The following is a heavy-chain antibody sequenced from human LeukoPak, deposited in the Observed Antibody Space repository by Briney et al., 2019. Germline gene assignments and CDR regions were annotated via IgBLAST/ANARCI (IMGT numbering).Heavy chain of an antibody. D-gene: IGHD6-13*01. J-gene: IGHJ6*02. Sequence: PGGSLRLSCAASGVTFNNAWVSWVRQAPGKGLEWIGRIKTKIDGGTTDYAAPVKGRFTISRDESKNTVYLQMNSLKTEDTAVYYCARAPGNIAAAGYYYYGMDVWGQGTTVTVSS. CDR1: GVTFNNAW. CDR3: ARAPGNIAAAGYYYYGMDV. CDR2: IKTKIDGGTT. V-gene: IGHV3-15*01.